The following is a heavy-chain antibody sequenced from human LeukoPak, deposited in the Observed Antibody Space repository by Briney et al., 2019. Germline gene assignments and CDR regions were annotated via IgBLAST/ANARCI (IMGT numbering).Heavy chain of an antibody. Sequence: GASVTVSCKASGYSSTDYYLHWVRQAPGQGLEWMGWINPNSGGTNSAPKFQGRVTMTRDTSISTAYMDLSRLTSDDSALYYCARALVAARPDFDYWGQGTLVTVSS. V-gene: IGHV1-2*02. CDR1: GYSSTDYY. CDR2: INPNSGGT. CDR3: ARALVAARPDFDY. J-gene: IGHJ4*02. D-gene: IGHD6-6*01.